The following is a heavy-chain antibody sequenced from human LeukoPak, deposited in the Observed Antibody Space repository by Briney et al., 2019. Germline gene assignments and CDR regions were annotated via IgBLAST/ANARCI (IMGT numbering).Heavy chain of an antibody. J-gene: IGHJ4*02. CDR2: ISSGGSTI. CDR3: ARGWGAFDY. CDR1: GFTFSDYY. V-gene: IGHV3-11*01. Sequence: GGSLRLSCAASGFTFSDYYMSWIRQAPGKGLEWVSYISSGGSTISHADSVKGRFTIARDNSKNTLDLQMNSLRAEDTAVYYCARGWGAFDYWGQGTLVTVS. D-gene: IGHD7-27*01.